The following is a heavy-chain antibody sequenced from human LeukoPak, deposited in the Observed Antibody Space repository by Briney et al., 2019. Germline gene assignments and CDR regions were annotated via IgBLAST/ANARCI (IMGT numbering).Heavy chain of an antibody. CDR2: MYPNSGNT. D-gene: IGHD2-2*01. J-gene: IGHJ4*02. V-gene: IGHV1-8*03. CDR1: GYTFTSYD. Sequence: ASVKVSCKASGYTFTSYDINWVRQATGQGLEWMGWMYPNSGNTGYAQKFQGRVTITRNTSISTAYMELSSLRSEDTAVYYCASIPYCSSTSCAAGDYWGQGTLVTVSS. CDR3: ASIPYCSSTSCAAGDY.